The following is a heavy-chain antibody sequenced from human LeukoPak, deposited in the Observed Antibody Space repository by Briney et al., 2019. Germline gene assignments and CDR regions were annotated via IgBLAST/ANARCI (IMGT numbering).Heavy chain of an antibody. CDR3: VRDGGVSGYDLLDY. CDR1: GFTFSNYW. J-gene: IGHJ4*02. CDR2: INQDGSKE. V-gene: IGHV3-7*01. Sequence: GGSLRLSCAASGFTFSNYWMTWVRQAPGKGLEWVANINQDGSKEYYMDSVKPRFTISRDNAKNSLSLQMNSLRAEDTAVYYCVRDGGVSGYDLLDYWGQGTLVTVSS. D-gene: IGHD5-12*01.